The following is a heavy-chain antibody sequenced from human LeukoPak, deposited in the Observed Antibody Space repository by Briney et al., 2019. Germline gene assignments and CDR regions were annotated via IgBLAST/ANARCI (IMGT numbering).Heavy chain of an antibody. CDR1: GGSFSGYY. CDR2: INHSGST. J-gene: IGHJ4*02. CDR3: ARAWLVRGFDY. Sequence: SETLSLTRAVYGGSFSGYYWSWIRQPPGKGLEWIGEINHSGSTNYNPSLKSRVTISVDTSKNQFSLKLSSVTAADTAVYYCARAWLVRGFDYWGQGTLVTVSS. D-gene: IGHD6-19*01. V-gene: IGHV4-34*01.